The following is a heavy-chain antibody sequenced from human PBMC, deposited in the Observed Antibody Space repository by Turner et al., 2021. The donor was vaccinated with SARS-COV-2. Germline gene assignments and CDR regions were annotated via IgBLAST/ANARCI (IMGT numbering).Heavy chain of an antibody. D-gene: IGHD3-3*01. J-gene: IGHJ6*02. CDR2: ISSSGSTI. CDR1: GFTFNIYE. CDR3: ARYRRDYDFWSGAYGMGGMDV. Sequence: EVQLVESGGGLVQPGGSLRLSCAASGFTFNIYEMNWVRQAPGKGLEWVSYISSSGSTIYYADSVKGRFTISRDNAKNSLYLQMNSLRAEDTAVYYCARYRRDYDFWSGAYGMGGMDVWGQGTTVTVSS. V-gene: IGHV3-48*03.